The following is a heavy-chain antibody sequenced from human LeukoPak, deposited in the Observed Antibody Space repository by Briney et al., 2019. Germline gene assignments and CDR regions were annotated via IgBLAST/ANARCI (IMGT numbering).Heavy chain of an antibody. CDR1: GYTFTSYD. V-gene: IGHV1-8*01. D-gene: IGHD5-12*01. CDR2: MNPNSGNT. CDR3: ARGIISAYDSDY. J-gene: IGHJ4*02. Sequence: ASVKVSCKASGYTFTSYDINWVRQATGQGLEWMGWMNPNSGNTGYAQKFQGRVTMTRNTSISTAYMELSSLRSEDTAVYYCARGIISAYDSDYWGQGTLVTVSS.